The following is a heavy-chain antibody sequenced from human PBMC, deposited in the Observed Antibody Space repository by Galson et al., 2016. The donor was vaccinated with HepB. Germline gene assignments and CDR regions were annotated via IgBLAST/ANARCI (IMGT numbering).Heavy chain of an antibody. CDR1: GGSFSDYY. Sequence: SETLSLTCIVYGGSFSDYYWSWIRQPPGKGLEWIGEINHSGSTDYNPSLKSRLTISVDTSKKQFSLKLSSVTAADTAVFYCARARIRVYNDSRGYLSRVSPFDYWGQGTLVTVSS. D-gene: IGHD3-22*01. V-gene: IGHV4-34*01. CDR2: INHSGST. CDR3: ARARIRVYNDSRGYLSRVSPFDY. J-gene: IGHJ4*02.